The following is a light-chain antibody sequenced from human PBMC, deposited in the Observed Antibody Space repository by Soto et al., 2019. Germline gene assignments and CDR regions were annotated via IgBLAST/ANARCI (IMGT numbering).Light chain of an antibody. V-gene: IGKV3-15*01. J-gene: IGKJ1*01. Sequence: EVVMTQSPATLSMSPGERPTLSCRASQSVSSSLAWYQQKPGQAPRLLIYGASTRATGIPDRFSGSGSETEFTLTISSLQAEDFAIYYCQQYNNWWTFGQGTKVEIK. CDR3: QQYNNWWT. CDR2: GAS. CDR1: QSVSSS.